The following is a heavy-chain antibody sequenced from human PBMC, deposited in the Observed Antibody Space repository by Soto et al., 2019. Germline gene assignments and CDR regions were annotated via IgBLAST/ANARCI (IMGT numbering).Heavy chain of an antibody. CDR1: GFTFSRSN. J-gene: IGHJ4*02. CDR3: TRAYSGSFAD. CDR2: ISDGSTYI. Sequence: KTGGSLRLSCVASGFTFSRSNMKWVRQAPGKGLEWVSSISDGSTYIYYADPVKGRFTVSRDNAKNSLYLQMDSLRVEDTAVYYCTRAYSGSFADWGQGTLVTVSS. D-gene: IGHD1-26*01. V-gene: IGHV3-21*01.